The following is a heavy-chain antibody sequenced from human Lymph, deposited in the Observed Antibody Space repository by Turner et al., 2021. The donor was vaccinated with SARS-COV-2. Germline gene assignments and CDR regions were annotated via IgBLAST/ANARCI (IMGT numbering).Heavy chain of an antibody. J-gene: IGHJ4*02. CDR2: ISSSGGNT. V-gene: IGHV3-23*01. Sequence: VQLLESGGGLVQPGGSLRISCAASGFTFSIYAMSWVRQAPWKGLEWVGTISSSGGNTYYADSVKGQFTISRDNSKNTLYMQMNSLGAEDTTVYYCAKDPNWYVLSAVDYWGQGTLVTVSS. CDR3: AKDPNWYVLSAVDY. CDR1: GFTFSIYA. D-gene: IGHD1-1*01.